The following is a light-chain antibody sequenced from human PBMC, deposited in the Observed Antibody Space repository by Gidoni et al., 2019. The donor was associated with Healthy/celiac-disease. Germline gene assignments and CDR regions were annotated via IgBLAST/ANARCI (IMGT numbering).Light chain of an antibody. Sequence: DIVLTQSPATLSLSPGERANLSCRASQSVSSYLAWYQQKPGQAPRLLIYDASNRATGIPARFSGSGSGTDFTLTISSLEPEDFAVYYCQQRSNWSFGGGTKVEIK. V-gene: IGKV3-11*01. CDR2: DAS. CDR3: QQRSNWS. CDR1: QSVSSY. J-gene: IGKJ4*01.